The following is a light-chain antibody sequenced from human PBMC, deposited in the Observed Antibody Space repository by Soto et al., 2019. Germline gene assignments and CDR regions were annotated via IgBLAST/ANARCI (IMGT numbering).Light chain of an antibody. V-gene: IGKV1-17*01. CDR1: QSILNY. Sequence: DIQMTQSPSSLSASVGDRVTITCRAGQSILNYLSWYQLKPGRAPKLLIYAASTLQSGVPSRFSGSGSGTEFTLTITSLQPADFATYYCQQLNFFPITFGQGTRLEIK. CDR2: AAS. J-gene: IGKJ5*01. CDR3: QQLNFFPIT.